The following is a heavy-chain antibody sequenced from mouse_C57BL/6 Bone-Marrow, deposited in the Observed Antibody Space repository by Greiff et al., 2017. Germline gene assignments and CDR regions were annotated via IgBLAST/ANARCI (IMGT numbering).Heavy chain of an antibody. CDR1: GYTFTDYE. J-gene: IGHJ4*01. D-gene: IGHD4-1*01. Sequence: VQLQQSGAELVRPGASVTLSCKASGYTFTDYEMHWVKQTPVHGLEWIGAIDPETGGTAYNQKFKGKAILTADKSSSTAYMELRSLTSEDSAVDYCTRAPLTGFRAMDYWGQGTSVTVAS. CDR2: IDPETGGT. CDR3: TRAPLTGFRAMDY. V-gene: IGHV1-15*01.